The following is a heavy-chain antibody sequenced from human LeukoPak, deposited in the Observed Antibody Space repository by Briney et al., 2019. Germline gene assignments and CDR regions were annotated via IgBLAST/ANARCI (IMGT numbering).Heavy chain of an antibody. J-gene: IGHJ4*02. CDR1: GFTFGDYA. V-gene: IGHV3-21*06. D-gene: IGHD3-9*01. CDR3: ARVPDNYDILTGYDTPLG. Sequence: GGSLRLSCTASGFTFGDYAMSWVRQAPGKGLEWVSFISSSSSYIYYADSVKGRFTISRDNAKNSLYLQMNSLRVEDTAVYYCARVPDNYDILTGYDTPLGWGQGTLVTVSS. CDR2: ISSSSSYI.